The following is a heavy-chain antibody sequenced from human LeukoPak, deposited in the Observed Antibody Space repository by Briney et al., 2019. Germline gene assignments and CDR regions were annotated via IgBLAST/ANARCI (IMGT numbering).Heavy chain of an antibody. J-gene: IGHJ4*02. Sequence: GGSLRLSCAASGLRFSSYGMNCVRQAPGKGLEWTSFISSSGTTSYADSVKGRFTISRDNGKNSLYLQMNSLRDEDTAVYYCASGPLGWSDYWGQRALVTVSS. D-gene: IGHD1-26*01. CDR1: GLRFSSYG. CDR3: ASGPLGWSDY. V-gene: IGHV3-48*02. CDR2: ISSSGTT.